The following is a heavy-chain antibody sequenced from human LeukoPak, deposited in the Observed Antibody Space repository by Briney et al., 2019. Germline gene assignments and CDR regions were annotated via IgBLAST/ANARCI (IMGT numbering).Heavy chain of an antibody. CDR3: AKDRLGGPYFFHY. V-gene: IGHV3-23*01. CDR1: GFTFSSYG. Sequence: GGSLRLSCAASGFTFSSYGMSWVRQAPGKGLEWVSAISGSGGSTYYADSVKGRFTISRDNSKNTLYLQMNSLRAEDTAVYYCAKDRLGGPYFFHYWGQGTLVTVSS. CDR2: ISGSGGST. J-gene: IGHJ4*02. D-gene: IGHD3-16*01.